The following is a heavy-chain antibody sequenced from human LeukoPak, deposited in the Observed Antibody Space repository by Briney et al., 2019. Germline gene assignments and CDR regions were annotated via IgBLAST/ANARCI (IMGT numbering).Heavy chain of an antibody. CDR3: ARADGDMVAHGFDY. J-gene: IGHJ4*02. V-gene: IGHV4-34*01. D-gene: IGHD5-12*01. Sequence: SETLSLTCNVYGGSFSGYYWSWIRQFPGKGLEWIGEINHSGNTKSNPSLKNRLTMSVDTSKKHISLNLTSVTAADTAVYYCARADGDMVAHGFDYWGQGTLVTVSS. CDR1: GGSFSGYY. CDR2: INHSGNT.